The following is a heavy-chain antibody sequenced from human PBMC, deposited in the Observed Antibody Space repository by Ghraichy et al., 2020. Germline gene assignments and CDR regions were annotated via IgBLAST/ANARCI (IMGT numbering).Heavy chain of an antibody. V-gene: IGHV3-64*02. Sequence: GGSLRLSCAASGFTFSDYAIHWVRLAPGKGLEYVSGISTHGGSTQFGDSVKGRFTISRDNSKNTVYLQMGSLRAEDMAVYYCVRRGWLQSDAFDTWGQGTMVTVSS. CDR1: GFTFSDYA. J-gene: IGHJ3*02. D-gene: IGHD5-24*01. CDR2: ISTHGGST. CDR3: VRRGWLQSDAFDT.